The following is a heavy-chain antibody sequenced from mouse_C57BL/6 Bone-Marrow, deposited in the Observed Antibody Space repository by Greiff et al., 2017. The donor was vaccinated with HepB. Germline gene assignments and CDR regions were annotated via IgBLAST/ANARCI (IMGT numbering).Heavy chain of an antibody. J-gene: IGHJ4*01. Sequence: EVKLVESGGGLVQSGRSLRLSCATSGFTFSDFYMEWVRQAPGKGLEWIAASRNKANDYTTEYSASVKGRFIVSRDTSQSILYLQMNALRAEDTAIYYCARDAGGERGYAMDYWGQGTSVTVSS. V-gene: IGHV7-1*01. CDR3: ARDAGGERGYAMDY. CDR2: SRNKANDYTT. CDR1: GFTFSDFY.